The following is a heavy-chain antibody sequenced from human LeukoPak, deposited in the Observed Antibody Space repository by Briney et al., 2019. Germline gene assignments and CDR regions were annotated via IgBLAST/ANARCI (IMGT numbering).Heavy chain of an antibody. Sequence: GGSLRLSCAASGFTFSSYSMNWVRQAPGKGLEWVSYISSSSSTIYYADSVKGRFTISRDNAKNSLYLQMNSLRAEDTAVYYCARLGLRRHYGMDVWGQGTTVTVSS. D-gene: IGHD5-12*01. CDR3: ARLGLRRHYGMDV. V-gene: IGHV3-48*04. CDR2: ISSSSSTI. J-gene: IGHJ6*02. CDR1: GFTFSSYS.